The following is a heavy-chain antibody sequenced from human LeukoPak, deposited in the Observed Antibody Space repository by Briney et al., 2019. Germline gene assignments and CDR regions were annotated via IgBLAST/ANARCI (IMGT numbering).Heavy chain of an antibody. CDR1: GGSFSGYY. Sequence: SETLSLTCAVYGGSFSGYYWSWIRQPPGKGLEWIGYIYYSGSTNYNPSLKSRVTISVDTSKNQFSLKLSSVTAADTAVYYCARGGYCSGGSCYTQPEYFQHWGQGTLVTVSS. D-gene: IGHD2-15*01. V-gene: IGHV4-59*01. CDR3: ARGGYCSGGSCYTQPEYFQH. J-gene: IGHJ1*01. CDR2: IYYSGST.